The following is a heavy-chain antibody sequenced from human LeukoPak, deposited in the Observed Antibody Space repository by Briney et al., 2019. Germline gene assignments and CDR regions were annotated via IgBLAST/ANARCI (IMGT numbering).Heavy chain of an antibody. V-gene: IGHV4-61*02. J-gene: IGHJ3*02. Sequence: PSETLSLTCTVSGGSISSGSYYWSWIRQPAGKGLEWIGRIYTSGSTNYNPSLKSRVTISVDKSKNQFSLKLSSVTAADTAVYYCARGLPDTDIVVVPAAIDAFDIWGQGTMVTVSS. CDR3: ARGLPDTDIVVVPAAIDAFDI. CDR2: IYTSGST. D-gene: IGHD2-2*02. CDR1: GGSISSGSYY.